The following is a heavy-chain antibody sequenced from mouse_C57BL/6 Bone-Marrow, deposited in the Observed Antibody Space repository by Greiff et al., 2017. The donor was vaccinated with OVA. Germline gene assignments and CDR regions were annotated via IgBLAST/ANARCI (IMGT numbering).Heavy chain of an antibody. V-gene: IGHV1-9*01. CDR3: ARSPSYYYGSSPWFAY. CDR1: GYTFTGYW. Sequence: QVQLQQSGAELMKPGASVKLSCKATGYTFTGYWIEWVKQRPGHGLEWIGEILPGSGSTNYNEKFKGKATFTADTSSNTAYMQLSSLTTEDSAIYYCARSPSYYYGSSPWFAYWGQGTLVTVSA. CDR2: ILPGSGST. J-gene: IGHJ3*01. D-gene: IGHD1-1*01.